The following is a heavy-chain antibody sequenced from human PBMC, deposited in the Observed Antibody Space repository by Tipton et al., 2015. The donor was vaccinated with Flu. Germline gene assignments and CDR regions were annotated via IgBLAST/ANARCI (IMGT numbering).Heavy chain of an antibody. V-gene: IGHV2-70*01. CDR2: IDWDDDP. D-gene: IGHD3-10*01. J-gene: IGHJ2*01. Sequence: LVKPTQTLTLTCTFSGFSLSTTGLCVGWIRQPPGQALEWLALIDWDDDPYYSTSLKTRLTISKDTSKNQVVLSMTDMDPVDTATYYCARAPGISVPGSGSPHWYFDLWGLGTLVTVSS. CDR3: ARAPGISVPGSGSPHWYFDL. CDR1: GFSLSTTGLC.